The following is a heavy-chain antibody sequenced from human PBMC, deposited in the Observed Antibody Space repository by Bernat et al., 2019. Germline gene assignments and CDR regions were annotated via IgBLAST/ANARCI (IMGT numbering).Heavy chain of an antibody. CDR1: GGSISSYY. Sequence: QVQLQESGPGLVKPSETLSLTCTVSGGSISSYYWSWIRQPPGKGLEWIGYIYYSGSTYYNPSLKSRVTISVDTSKNQFSLKLSSVTAADTAVYYCARAITMIVGTSHFDCWGQGTLVTVSS. V-gene: IGHV4-59*12. D-gene: IGHD3-22*01. J-gene: IGHJ4*02. CDR3: ARAITMIVGTSHFDC. CDR2: IYYSGST.